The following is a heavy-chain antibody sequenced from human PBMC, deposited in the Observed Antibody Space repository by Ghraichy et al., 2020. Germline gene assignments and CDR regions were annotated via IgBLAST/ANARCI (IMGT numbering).Heavy chain of an antibody. D-gene: IGHD6-13*01. CDR2: IYYSGST. V-gene: IGHV4-39*07. Sequence: SETLSLTCTVSGGSISSSSYYWGWIRQPPGKGLEWIGSIYYSGSTYYNPSLKSRVTISVDTSKNQFSLKLSSVTAADTAVYYCARHAIAAAGTVCWFDPWGQGTLVTVSS. CDR3: ARHAIAAAGTVCWFDP. CDR1: GGSISSSSYY. J-gene: IGHJ5*02.